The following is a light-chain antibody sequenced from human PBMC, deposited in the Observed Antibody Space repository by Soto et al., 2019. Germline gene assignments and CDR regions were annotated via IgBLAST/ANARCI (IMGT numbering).Light chain of an antibody. CDR1: QSVSNY. V-gene: IGKV3-11*01. J-gene: IGKJ3*01. Sequence: EVVLTQSPATLSLSPGERATLSCRASQSVSNYLAWYQQKPGQAPRLLIYDASNRATGIPVRFSGSGSGTDFTLTISTLEPEDFAVYYCQQRTNWIFTFGPGTRVDIK. CDR2: DAS. CDR3: QQRTNWIFT.